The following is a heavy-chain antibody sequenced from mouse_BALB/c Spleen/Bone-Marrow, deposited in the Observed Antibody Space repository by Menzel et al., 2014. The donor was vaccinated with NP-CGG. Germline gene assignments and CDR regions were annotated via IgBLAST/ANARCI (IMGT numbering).Heavy chain of an antibody. V-gene: IGHV1-7*01. D-gene: IGHD1-1*01. Sequence: QVQLKQSGAELAKPGASVKMSCKASGYTFTNYWMHWVKQRPGQGLEWIVYINPSTGYTEYNQKFKDKATLTADKSSSTAYMQLSSLTSEDSSVFYCTRRAYGGSYGFAYWGQGTLVTVSA. CDR1: GYTFTNYW. J-gene: IGHJ3*01. CDR3: TRRAYGGSYGFAY. CDR2: INPSTGYT.